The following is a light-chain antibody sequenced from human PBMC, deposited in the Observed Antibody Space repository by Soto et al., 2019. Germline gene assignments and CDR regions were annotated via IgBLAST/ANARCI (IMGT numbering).Light chain of an antibody. Sequence: QSALTQPASVSGSPGQSITISCTGTSSDVGDYNYVSWYQQHPGKAPKLMISEVSDRSSGVSNRFSASKSGNTASLTISGLQAQYEADYYCSSYTRSSTLVVFGGGTKLTVL. CDR1: SSDVGDYNY. J-gene: IGLJ2*01. V-gene: IGLV2-14*01. CDR2: EVS. CDR3: SSYTRSSTLVV.